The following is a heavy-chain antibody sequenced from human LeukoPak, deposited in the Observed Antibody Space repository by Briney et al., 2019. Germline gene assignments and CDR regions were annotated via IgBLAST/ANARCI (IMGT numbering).Heavy chain of an antibody. CDR2: INPNSGGT. CDR1: GYTFTGYY. Sequence: GSVKVSCKASGYTFTGYYMHWVRQAPGQGLEWMGWINPNSGGTNYAQKFQGRVTMTRDTSISTAYMELSRLRSDDTAVYYCARATINGGWFDPWGQGTLVTVSS. D-gene: IGHD5-12*01. J-gene: IGHJ5*02. V-gene: IGHV1-2*02. CDR3: ARATINGGWFDP.